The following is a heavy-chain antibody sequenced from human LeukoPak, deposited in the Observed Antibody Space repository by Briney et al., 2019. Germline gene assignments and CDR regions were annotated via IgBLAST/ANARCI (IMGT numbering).Heavy chain of an antibody. V-gene: IGHV4-59*08. CDR2: IYYRGST. CDR1: GGSFSPYY. J-gene: IGHJ4*02. CDR3: ARHHTSYFDS. Sequence: PSETLSLTCTVSGGSFSPYYWSWIRQPPGKGLEWIGQIYYRGSTNYNPSLESRVTISVDTSNYQFSLKLSSVSASDTAVYYCARHHTSYFDSWGQGTLVTVSS.